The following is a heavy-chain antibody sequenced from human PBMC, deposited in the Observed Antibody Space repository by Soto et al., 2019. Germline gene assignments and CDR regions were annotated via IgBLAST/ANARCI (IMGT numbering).Heavy chain of an antibody. CDR3: ARGYVVISWEYTNYYYYMDV. J-gene: IGHJ6*03. CDR2: INPNSGGT. V-gene: IGHV1-2*04. D-gene: IGHD1-26*01. Sequence: DSVKVSCKASGYTFTGYYMHWVRQAPGQGLEWMGWINPNSGGTNYAQKFQGWVTMTRDTSISTAYTELSRLRSDNTAVYYCARGYVVISWEYTNYYYYMDVWGKXTTVTVS. CDR1: GYTFTGYY.